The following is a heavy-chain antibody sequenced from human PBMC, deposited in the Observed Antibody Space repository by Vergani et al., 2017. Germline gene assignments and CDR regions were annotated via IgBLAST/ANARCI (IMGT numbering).Heavy chain of an antibody. V-gene: IGHV3-73*02. Sequence: EVQLVESGGGLVQPGGSLKLSCAASGFTFSGSAMHWVRQASGKGLEWVGRIRSKANSYAAAYAVSVKGRFTISRDDSKNTAYLRMNSLKTADTAVYYCTGQVGATVDGDYWGQGTLVTVSS. CDR2: IRSKANSYAA. CDR1: GFTFSGSA. CDR3: TGQVGATVDGDY. J-gene: IGHJ4*02. D-gene: IGHD1-26*01.